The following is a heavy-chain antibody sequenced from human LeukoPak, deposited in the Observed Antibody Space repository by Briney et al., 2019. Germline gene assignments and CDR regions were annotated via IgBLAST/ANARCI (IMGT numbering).Heavy chain of an antibody. J-gene: IGHJ4*02. CDR2: IYYSGST. D-gene: IGHD6-13*01. CDR3: ARASWRSSWYFDY. Sequence: PSQTLSRNCTVSGGSISSGDYYWSWIRQPPGKGLEWIGYIYYSGSTYYNPSLKSRVTISVDTSKNQFSLKLSSVTAADTAVYYCARASWRSSWYFDYWGQGTLVTVSS. CDR1: GGSISSGDYY. V-gene: IGHV4-30-4*01.